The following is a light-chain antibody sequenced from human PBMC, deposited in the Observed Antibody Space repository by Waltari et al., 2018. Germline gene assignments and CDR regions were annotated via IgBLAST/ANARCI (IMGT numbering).Light chain of an antibody. Sequence: DIVMTQSPDSLAVSLGERATINCKSSQSVLYSSNNKNYLAWYQQKPGQPSKLLIYWASTRESGVPDRISGSGSGTDFTLTISSLQAEDVAVYYCQQSFTFGGGTKVEIK. V-gene: IGKV4-1*01. CDR1: QSVLYSSNNKNY. CDR2: WAS. J-gene: IGKJ4*01. CDR3: QQSFT.